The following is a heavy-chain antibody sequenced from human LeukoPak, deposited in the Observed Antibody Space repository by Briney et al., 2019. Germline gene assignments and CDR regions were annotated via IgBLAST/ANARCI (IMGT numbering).Heavy chain of an antibody. V-gene: IGHV1-46*01. CDR3: ARSVYDYVWGRVLDY. D-gene: IGHD3-16*01. CDR2: INPSGGIT. CDR1: GYTFSNYF. Sequence: ASVKVSCKASGYTFSNYFIHWVRQAPGQGLEWMGIINPSGGITRYAQKFQGRVTMTRDTSTSTAYMELRSLRSDDTAVYYCARSVYDYVWGRVLDYWGQGTLVAVSS. J-gene: IGHJ4*02.